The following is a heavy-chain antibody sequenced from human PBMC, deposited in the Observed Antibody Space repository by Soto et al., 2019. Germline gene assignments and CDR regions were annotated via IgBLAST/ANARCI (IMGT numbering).Heavy chain of an antibody. D-gene: IGHD6-6*01. J-gene: IGHJ5*02. CDR2: ISSSGSTI. V-gene: IGHV3-11*01. Sequence: GGSLRLSCAASGFTFSDYYMSWIRQAPGKGLEWASYISSSGSTIYYADSVKGRFTISRDNAKNSLYLQMNSLRAEDTAVYYCARYRQLVPRWFDPWGQGTLVTVSS. CDR3: ARYRQLVPRWFDP. CDR1: GFTFSDYY.